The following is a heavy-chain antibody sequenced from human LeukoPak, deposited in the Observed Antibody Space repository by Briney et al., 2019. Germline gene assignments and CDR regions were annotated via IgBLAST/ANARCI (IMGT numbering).Heavy chain of an antibody. CDR3: ARDSIAVAGTFDY. J-gene: IGHJ4*02. V-gene: IGHV3-33*01. CDR2: IWYDGSNK. Sequence: PGRSLRLSCAASGFTFSSYGMHWVRQAPGKGLEWVAVIWYDGSNKYYADSVKGRFTISRDNSKNTLYLQMNSLRAEDTAVYYCARDSIAVAGTFDYWSQGTLVTVSS. D-gene: IGHD6-19*01. CDR1: GFTFSSYG.